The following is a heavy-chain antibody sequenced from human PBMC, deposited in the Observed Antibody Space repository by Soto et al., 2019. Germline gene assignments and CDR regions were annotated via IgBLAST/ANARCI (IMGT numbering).Heavy chain of an antibody. V-gene: IGHV1-69*12. CDR1: GGTFSSSA. D-gene: IGHD4-4*01. J-gene: IGHJ6*02. CDR3: ARDNDRLQLGGNYYYILDV. Sequence: QVQLVQSGAEMKEXGSSVKVSCKTSGGTFSSSAISWLRQAPGQGLEWMGGIIPLFRTPDYAQKFQGRVTIAADESTSTAYMELSSLRSEDTAVYYCARDNDRLQLGGNYYYILDVWGQGTTITVSS. CDR2: IIPLFRTP.